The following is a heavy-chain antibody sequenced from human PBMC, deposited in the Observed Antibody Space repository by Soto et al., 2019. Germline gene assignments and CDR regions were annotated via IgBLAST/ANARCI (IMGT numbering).Heavy chain of an antibody. CDR3: ARRSFPYSGSPLEPWSDALDI. CDR1: GFSISTYA. Sequence: QVQLVESGGGVVQPGRSLRLSCAASGFSISTYALHWARQAPGKGPEWVAIISYNGNNKHYADSVKGRFTISRDNSKNTVDLQMNSLRVEDTAMYYCARRSFPYSGSPLEPWSDALDIWGQGTMVTVSS. D-gene: IGHD1-26*01. CDR2: ISYNGNNK. J-gene: IGHJ3*02. V-gene: IGHV3-30*04.